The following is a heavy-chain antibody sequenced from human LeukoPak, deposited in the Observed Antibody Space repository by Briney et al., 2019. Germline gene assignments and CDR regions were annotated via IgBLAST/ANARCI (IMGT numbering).Heavy chain of an antibody. D-gene: IGHD4-17*01. CDR3: VRDAYGFGGDALDL. CDR1: GLSLPSYE. J-gene: IGHJ3*01. Sequence: PGGSLRLSCAASGLSLPSYEMNWFRQAPGKGPEWVSYIYSGRNIIYYADSVRGRFTTSTDNAKNSLYLQMNSLRAEDTAVYYCVRDAYGFGGDALDLWGQGTMVTVSS. CDR2: IYSGRNII. V-gene: IGHV3-48*03.